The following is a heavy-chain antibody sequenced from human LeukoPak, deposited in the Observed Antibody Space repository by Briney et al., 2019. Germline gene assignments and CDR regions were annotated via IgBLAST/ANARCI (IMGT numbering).Heavy chain of an antibody. Sequence: SVKVSCKASGGTFSRYAISWVRQAPGQGLEWMGAIIPMFGIANYAQKFQGRVTITADESTSTAYMELSSLRSEDTAVYYCARAPYGSGTYSWFDPWGQGSLVTVSS. CDR2: IIPMFGIA. J-gene: IGHJ5*02. CDR3: ARAPYGSGTYSWFDP. CDR1: GGTFSRYA. D-gene: IGHD3-10*01. V-gene: IGHV1-69*13.